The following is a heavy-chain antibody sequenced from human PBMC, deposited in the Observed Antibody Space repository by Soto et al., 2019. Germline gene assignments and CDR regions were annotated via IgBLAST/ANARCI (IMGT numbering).Heavy chain of an antibody. CDR2: ISSSSSYI. CDR1: GFTFSSYS. Sequence: PGGSLRLSCAASGFTFSSYSMNWVRQAPGKGLEWVSSISSSSSYIYYADSVKGRFTISRDNAKNSLYLQMNSLRAEDTAVYYCARGPSRYCSGGSCQGLYYYYYGMDVWGQGTTVTVSS. V-gene: IGHV3-21*01. CDR3: ARGPSRYCSGGSCQGLYYYYYGMDV. D-gene: IGHD2-15*01. J-gene: IGHJ6*02.